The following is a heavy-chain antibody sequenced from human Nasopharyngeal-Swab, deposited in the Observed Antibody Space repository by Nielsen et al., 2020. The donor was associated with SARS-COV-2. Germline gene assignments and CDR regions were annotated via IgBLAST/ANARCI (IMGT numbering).Heavy chain of an antibody. Sequence: GSLRLSCAVYGGPFSGYCWSWLRQPPGKGLEWIGEIAHGGSTNYRSSLKSRVTFSVDTSKNQFSLKLSSVPAADTAVYYCARGRRNDPYYYYYYMDVWGQVTLVTVSS. J-gene: IGHJ6*03. CDR2: IAHGGST. D-gene: IGHD1-1*01. CDR1: GGPFSGYC. CDR3: ARGRRNDPYYYYYYMDV. V-gene: IGHV4-34*01.